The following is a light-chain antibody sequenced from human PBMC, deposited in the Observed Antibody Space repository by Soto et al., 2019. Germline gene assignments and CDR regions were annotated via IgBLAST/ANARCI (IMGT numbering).Light chain of an antibody. V-gene: IGKV1-5*03. J-gene: IGKJ5*01. CDR1: QSISSY. Sequence: DIQMTQSPSSLSASVGDRVTITCRASQSISSYLNWYQQKPGKAPKLLIHEASNLESGVSSRFSGSGSGTEFTLTISSLQPDDFATYYCRHYNSYPITFGQGTRLEIK. CDR2: EAS. CDR3: RHYNSYPIT.